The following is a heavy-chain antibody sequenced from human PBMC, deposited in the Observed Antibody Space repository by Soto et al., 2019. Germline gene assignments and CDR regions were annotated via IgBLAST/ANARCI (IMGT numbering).Heavy chain of an antibody. CDR1: GFTVSSNY. D-gene: IGHD4-17*01. J-gene: IGHJ4*02. CDR2: IYSGGST. V-gene: IGHV3-53*01. Sequence: GGSLRLSCAASGFTVSSNYMSWVRQAPGKGLEWVSVIYSGGSTYYADSEKGRFTISRDNSKNTLYLQMNSLRAEDTAVYYCAMDDYGDYALDYWGQGTLVTVSS. CDR3: AMDDYGDYALDY.